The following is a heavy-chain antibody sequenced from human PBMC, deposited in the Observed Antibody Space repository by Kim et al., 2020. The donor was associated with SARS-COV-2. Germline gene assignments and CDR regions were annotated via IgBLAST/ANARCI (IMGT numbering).Heavy chain of an antibody. V-gene: IGHV4-31*03. CDR1: GGSINSGGYY. Sequence: SETLSLTCTVSGGSINSGGYYWTWIRQHPGKGLEWIGNIYYTGSTNYNPSLKSRLTISVDTSKNQFSLKLSSVTAADTAVYYCARSGWGGIVVVPPYDYWGQGTLVTVSS. J-gene: IGHJ4*02. D-gene: IGHD2-2*01. CDR2: IYYTGST. CDR3: ARSGWGGIVVVPPYDY.